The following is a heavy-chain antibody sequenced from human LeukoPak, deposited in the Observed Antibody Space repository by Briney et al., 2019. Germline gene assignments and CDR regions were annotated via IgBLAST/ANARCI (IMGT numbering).Heavy chain of an antibody. V-gene: IGHV4-59*02. CDR2: YYYGGST. J-gene: IGHJ3*01. CDR1: GGSVNSHF. D-gene: IGHD3-3*01. CDR3: AIMGSAYGNAFGV. Sequence: PSETLSLTCAVSGGSVNSHFCSWVRHSPGKELEWIGYYYYGGSTLYNPSLSSRVTISVDASKNHFSLRLNSVTGADTGVYYCAIMGSAYGNAFGVWGQGTMVTVSP.